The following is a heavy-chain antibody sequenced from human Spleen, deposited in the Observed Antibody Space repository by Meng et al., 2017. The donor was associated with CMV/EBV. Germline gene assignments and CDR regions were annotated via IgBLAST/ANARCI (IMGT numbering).Heavy chain of an antibody. J-gene: IGHJ3*02. CDR2: IYYSGGT. D-gene: IGHD1-26*01. CDR1: GGFISSGDYY. V-gene: IGHV4-30-4*08. CDR3: AKARGIRSSFDI. Sequence: TVAGGFISSGDYYWSWIRQPPGKGLEWSGFIYYSGGTYYNPSLKSRVTISVDTSKNQFSLKLTSVTAADTALYFCAKARGIRSSFDIWGQGTMVTVSS.